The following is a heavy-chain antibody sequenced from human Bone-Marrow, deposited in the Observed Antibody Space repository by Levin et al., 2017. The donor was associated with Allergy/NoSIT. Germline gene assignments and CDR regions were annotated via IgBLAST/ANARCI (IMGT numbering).Heavy chain of an antibody. CDR1: GGSISSTNYY. D-gene: IGHD6-6*01. V-gene: IGHV4-39*01. Sequence: PGGSLRLSCTVSGGSISSTNYYWAWMRQPPGKGLDWIGSIFYNGDSYYNESLKSRVTISADTSKKHFSLKMNSVTDADTAVYFCARHEFGTSFWDWGQGTLVTVSS. CDR3: ARHEFGTSFWD. J-gene: IGHJ1*01. CDR2: IFYNGDS.